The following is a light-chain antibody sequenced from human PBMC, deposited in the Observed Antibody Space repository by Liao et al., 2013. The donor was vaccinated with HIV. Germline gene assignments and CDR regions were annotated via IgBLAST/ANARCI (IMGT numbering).Light chain of an antibody. V-gene: IGLV3-21*01. Sequence: SYVLTQPPSVSVAPGETARITCGGNNIGSKSVHWYQQKPGQAPVLVIYYDSDRPSGIPERFSGSNSGNTATLTISGVEAGDEADYYCQVWDKSSNHPVFGGGTKLTVL. CDR2: YDS. CDR3: QVWDKSSNHPV. CDR1: NIGSKS. J-gene: IGLJ3*02.